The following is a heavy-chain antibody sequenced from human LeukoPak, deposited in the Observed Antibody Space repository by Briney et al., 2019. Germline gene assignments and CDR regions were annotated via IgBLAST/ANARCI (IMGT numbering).Heavy chain of an antibody. Sequence: GGSLRLSCTASGFTFSNYWMTWVRQAPGKGLEWVASIKQDGSEKQYVGSVRGRFTISRDNAKNVLDLQMNSLRAEDTAVYYCAKRGQLADYWGQGTLVTVSS. CDR3: AKRGQLADY. V-gene: IGHV3-7*03. J-gene: IGHJ4*02. CDR1: GFTFSNYW. D-gene: IGHD6-13*01. CDR2: IKQDGSEK.